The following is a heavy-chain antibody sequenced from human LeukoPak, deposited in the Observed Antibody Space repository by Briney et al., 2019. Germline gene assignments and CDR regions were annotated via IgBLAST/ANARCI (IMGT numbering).Heavy chain of an antibody. CDR2: IIPIFGTA. V-gene: IGHV1-69*13. Sequence: SVRVSCKASGGTFSSYAISWVRQAPGQGLEWMGGIIPIFGTANYAQKFQGRVTITADESTSTAYMELSSLRSEDTAVYYCARDSDGYNRYFDYWGQGTLVTVSS. J-gene: IGHJ4*02. CDR3: ARDSDGYNRYFDY. D-gene: IGHD5-24*01. CDR1: GGTFSSYA.